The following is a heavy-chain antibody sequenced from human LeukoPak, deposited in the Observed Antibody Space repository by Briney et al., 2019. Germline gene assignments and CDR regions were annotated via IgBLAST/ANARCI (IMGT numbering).Heavy chain of an antibody. V-gene: IGHV3-64*01. D-gene: IGHD6-19*01. CDR1: GYTFRSYA. J-gene: IGHJ4*02. CDR2: ISSDGRIT. Sequence: GGSLRLSCAASGYTFRSYAMQWVRQAPGKGLEYVSAISSDGRITHYANSVKGRFTISRDNSENTLYLQMGSLRADDMAMYYCGRLSGWYWLDNWGQGTLVTVSS. CDR3: GRLSGWYWLDN.